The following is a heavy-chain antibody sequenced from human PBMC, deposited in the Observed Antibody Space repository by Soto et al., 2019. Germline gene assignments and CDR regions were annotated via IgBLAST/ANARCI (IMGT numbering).Heavy chain of an antibody. Sequence: PSETLSLTCTVSGGSISSYYWSWIRQPPGKGLEWMGYIYYSGSTNYNPSLKSRVTISVDTSKNQFSLKLSSVTAADTAVYYCAVAVYGSGSYYFDYWGQGTLVTVSS. J-gene: IGHJ4*02. V-gene: IGHV4-59*01. CDR1: GGSISSYY. CDR3: AVAVYGSGSYYFDY. D-gene: IGHD3-10*01. CDR2: IYYSGST.